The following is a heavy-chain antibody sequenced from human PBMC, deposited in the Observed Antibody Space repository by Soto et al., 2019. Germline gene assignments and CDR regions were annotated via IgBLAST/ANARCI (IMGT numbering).Heavy chain of an antibody. D-gene: IGHD3-22*01. V-gene: IGHV4-61*01. CDR3: ASGVSSGYYYSSYYYYGMDV. CDR1: GGSVSSGSYY. Sequence: PSETLSLTCTVSGGSVSSGSYYWSCIRQPPGKGLEWIGYIYYSGSTNYNPSLKSRVTISVDTSKNQFSLKLSSVTAADTAVYYCASGVSSGYYYSSYYYYGMDVWGQGTTVTVSS. J-gene: IGHJ6*02. CDR2: IYYSGST.